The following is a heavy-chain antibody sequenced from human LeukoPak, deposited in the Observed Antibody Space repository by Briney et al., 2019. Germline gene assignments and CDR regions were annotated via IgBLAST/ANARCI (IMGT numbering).Heavy chain of an antibody. CDR3: ARDGYDFWSGPSGYYYYMDV. CDR2: IYTSGST. Sequence: SETLSLTCTVSGGSISSYYWSWIRQPAGKGLEWIGRIYTSGSTNYNPSLKSRVTMSVDTSKNQFSLKLNSVTAADTAVYYCARDGYDFWSGPSGYYYYMDVWGKGTTVTVSS. J-gene: IGHJ6*03. V-gene: IGHV4-4*07. D-gene: IGHD3/OR15-3a*01. CDR1: GGSISSYY.